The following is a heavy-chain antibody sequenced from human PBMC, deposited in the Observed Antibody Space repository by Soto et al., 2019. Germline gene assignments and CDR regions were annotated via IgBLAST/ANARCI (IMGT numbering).Heavy chain of an antibody. CDR2: IYYSGST. V-gene: IGHV4-59*11. Sequence: PSETLSLTCNVTGDSIKTPYWSWIRQAPGKGLEWIGYIYYSGSTLYNPSLKRRVTISADTAKNQFSPRLTSLTAADTAVYYCASGWMAAFDNWGQGTLVTVSS. D-gene: IGHD2-2*03. CDR1: GDSIKTPY. J-gene: IGHJ4*02. CDR3: ASGWMAAFDN.